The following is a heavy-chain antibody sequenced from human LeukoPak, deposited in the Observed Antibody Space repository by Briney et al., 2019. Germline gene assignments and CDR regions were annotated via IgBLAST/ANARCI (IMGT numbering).Heavy chain of an antibody. V-gene: IGHV3-7*01. J-gene: IGHJ4*02. CDR1: GFTFSRHW. D-gene: IGHD4-17*01. Sequence: AGGSLRLSCAASGFTFSRHWRGWVGQAPGKGREGGAHIKQDASQYYVDSVRGRFIISRDHAQNPLSLQLHSLRLEDPAVYYCARGPDFGDRLDYFDYWAQGPLVPVSS. CDR3: ARGPDFGDRLDYFDY. CDR2: IKQDASQ.